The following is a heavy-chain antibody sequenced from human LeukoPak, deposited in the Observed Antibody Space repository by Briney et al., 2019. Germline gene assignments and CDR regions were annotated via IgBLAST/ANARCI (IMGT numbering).Heavy chain of an antibody. V-gene: IGHV3-30*02. CDR1: GFTFSSYG. D-gene: IGHD2/OR15-2a*01. CDR2: IRYDGSNK. J-gene: IGHJ4*02. Sequence: PGGSLRLSCAASGFTFSSYGMHWVRQAPGKGLEWVAFIRYDGSNKYYADSVKGRFTISRDNSKNTLYLQMNSLRAEDTAVYYCAKVRVLSGDYLDYWGQGTLVTVSA. CDR3: AKVRVLSGDYLDY.